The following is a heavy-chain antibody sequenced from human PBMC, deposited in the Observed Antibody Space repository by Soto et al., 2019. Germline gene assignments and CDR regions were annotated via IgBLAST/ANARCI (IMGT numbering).Heavy chain of an antibody. CDR3: TIEGAYPGPDFDY. Sequence: PGGSLRLSCAASGFTFSNRYMDGFRQDPGKGLEWVGRTKNKANSYTTEYAASVKGRFTISRDYSRDSVYLQMNSLKTDDTAVYYCTIEGAYPGPDFDYWGQGTLVTVSS. J-gene: IGHJ4*02. CDR1: GFTFSNRY. D-gene: IGHD1-26*01. CDR2: TKNKANSYTT. V-gene: IGHV3-72*01.